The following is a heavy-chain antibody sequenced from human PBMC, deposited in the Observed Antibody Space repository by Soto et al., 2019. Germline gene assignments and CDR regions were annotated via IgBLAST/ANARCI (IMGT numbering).Heavy chain of an antibody. CDR3: AKAQVTMVRGFIITNSHCFDY. V-gene: IGHV3-30*18. Sequence: QVQLVESGGGVVQPGRSLRLSCAASGFTFSSYGMHWGRQAPGKGLEWVAGISYDGSNKYYADSVKGRFTISRDNSKNTLYLQMNSLRAEDTVVDYCAKAQVTMVRGFIITNSHCFDYWGQGTLVTVSS. J-gene: IGHJ4*02. CDR1: GFTFSSYG. CDR2: ISYDGSNK. D-gene: IGHD3-10*01.